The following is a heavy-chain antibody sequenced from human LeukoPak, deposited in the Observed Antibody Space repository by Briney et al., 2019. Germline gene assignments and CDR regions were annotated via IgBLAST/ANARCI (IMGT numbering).Heavy chain of an antibody. J-gene: IGHJ4*02. V-gene: IGHV4-59*02. CDR2: ISYSGST. Sequence: SETLSLTCTVSGGSVTTYYWSWIRQPPGKGLEWVGYISYSGSTNYNPSLKSRVTISQETSKDQFSLKLRSVTAADTAVYYCAGIMTTGFGYWGQGTLVTVSS. D-gene: IGHD4-17*01. CDR1: GGSVTTYY. CDR3: AGIMTTGFGY.